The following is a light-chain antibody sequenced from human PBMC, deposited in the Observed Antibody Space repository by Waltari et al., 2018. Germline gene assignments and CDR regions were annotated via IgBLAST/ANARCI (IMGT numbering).Light chain of an antibody. CDR2: RVS. Sequence: DVVMTQSPLSMLVTLGQAASICCKSSQSLVHTDGNPHLTWFHQRPGQSPRRLMERVSNRDSGVPDRFGDSGSGTDFTRRISRVETENVRVYYCMQGTHWPYTFGQGTRLYVK. CDR1: QSLVHTDGNPH. J-gene: IGKJ2*01. V-gene: IGKV2-30*02. CDR3: MQGTHWPYT.